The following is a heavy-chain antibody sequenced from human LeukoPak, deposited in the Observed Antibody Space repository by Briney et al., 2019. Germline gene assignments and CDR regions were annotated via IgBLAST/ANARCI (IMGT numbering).Heavy chain of an antibody. Sequence: PGRSLGLSCAASGFTFSSYAMHWVRQAPGKGLEWVAVISYDGSNKYYADSVKGRFTISRDNSKNTLYLQMNSLRAEDTAVYYCARQPIAVAGSDYWGQGTLVTVSS. D-gene: IGHD6-19*01. CDR2: ISYDGSNK. CDR1: GFTFSSYA. V-gene: IGHV3-30*04. CDR3: ARQPIAVAGSDY. J-gene: IGHJ4*02.